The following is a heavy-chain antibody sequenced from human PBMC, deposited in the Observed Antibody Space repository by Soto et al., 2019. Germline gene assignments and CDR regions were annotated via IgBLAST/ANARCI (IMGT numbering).Heavy chain of an antibody. CDR2: INHSGST. CDR3: ARGRIVARPTGWFDP. Sequence: QVQLQQWGAGLLKPSETLSLTCAVYGGSFSGYYWSWIRQPPGKGLEWIGEINHSGSTNYNPSLKRRVTISVDTSKKQFALQLSSVTAADTAVYYCARGRIVARPTGWFDPWGQGTLVTVSS. J-gene: IGHJ5*02. CDR1: GGSFSGYY. V-gene: IGHV4-34*01. D-gene: IGHD6-6*01.